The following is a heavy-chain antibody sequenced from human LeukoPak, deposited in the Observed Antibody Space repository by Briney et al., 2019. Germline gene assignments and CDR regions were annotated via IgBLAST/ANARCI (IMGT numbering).Heavy chain of an antibody. D-gene: IGHD4-17*01. J-gene: IGHJ4*02. Sequence: GSSVKVSCKASGGTFSSYASSWVRQAPGQELEWMGGIIPIFGTANYAQKFQGRVTITADESTSTAYMELSSLRSEDTAVYYCARDQAYGDQLWGQGTLVTVSS. CDR3: ARDQAYGDQL. V-gene: IGHV1-69*01. CDR1: GGTFSSYA. CDR2: IIPIFGTA.